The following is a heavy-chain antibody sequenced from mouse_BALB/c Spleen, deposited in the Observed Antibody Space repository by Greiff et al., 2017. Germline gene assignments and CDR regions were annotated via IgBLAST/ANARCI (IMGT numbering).Heavy chain of an antibody. CDR1: GFTFSSYG. J-gene: IGHJ3*01. V-gene: IGHV5-6-3*01. CDR2: INSNGGST. D-gene: IGHD2-1*01. Sequence: EVQLQESGGGLVQPGGSLKLSCAASGFTFSSYGMSWVRQTPDKRLELVATINSNGGSTYYPDSVKGRFTISRDNAKNTLYLQMSSLKSEDTAMYYCARDGAYGNPWFAYWGQGTLVTVSA. CDR3: ARDGAYGNPWFAY.